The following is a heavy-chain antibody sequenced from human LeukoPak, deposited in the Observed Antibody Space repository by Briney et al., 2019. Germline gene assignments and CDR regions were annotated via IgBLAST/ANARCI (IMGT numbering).Heavy chain of an antibody. CDR1: GFTFSSYS. Sequence: GGSLRLSCAASGFTFSSYSMNWVRQAPGKGLEWVSYISSSSSTIYYADSVKGRFTISRDNAKNSLYLQMNSLRAEDTAVYYCARESDFWSGYYIDYWGQGTLVTVSS. V-gene: IGHV3-48*01. D-gene: IGHD3-3*01. CDR2: ISSSSSTI. CDR3: ARESDFWSGYYIDY. J-gene: IGHJ4*02.